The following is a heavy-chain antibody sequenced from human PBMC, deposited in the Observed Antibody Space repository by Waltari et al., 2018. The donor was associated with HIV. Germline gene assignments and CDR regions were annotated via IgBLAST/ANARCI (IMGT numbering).Heavy chain of an antibody. J-gene: IGHJ6*02. V-gene: IGHV3-7*01. CDR1: GFTFRSYW. Sequence: EGQLVESGGGLVQPGGSLRLSCAASGFTFRSYWMRWVGQAPGKGLEWVANIKQDGSEKYYMDSVKGRFTISRDNAKNSLYLQMSSLRAEDTAVYYCATSNLWDNYYYGMDVWGQGTTVTVSS. D-gene: IGHD3-10*01. CDR3: ATSNLWDNYYYGMDV. CDR2: IKQDGSEK.